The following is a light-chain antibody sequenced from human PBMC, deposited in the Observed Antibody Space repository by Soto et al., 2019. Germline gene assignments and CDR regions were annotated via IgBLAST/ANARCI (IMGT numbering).Light chain of an antibody. V-gene: IGKV1-39*01. CDR1: QSISNY. CDR3: QQSYSTPST. J-gene: IGKJ1*01. CDR2: AAS. Sequence: DIQMTQSPSSLSASVGDRVTITCRASQSISNYLNWYQQKPGKAPKLLIYAASSLQSVVPSRFSGSGSGTDFTLTISSLQPEDFATYYCQQSYSTPSTFGQWTKVEIK.